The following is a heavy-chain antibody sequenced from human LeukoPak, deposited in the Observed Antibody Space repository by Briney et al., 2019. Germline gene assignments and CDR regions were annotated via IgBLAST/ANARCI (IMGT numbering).Heavy chain of an antibody. Sequence: PSETLSLTCAVYGGSFSGYYWSWIRQPPGKGLEWIGEINHSGSTNYNPSLKSRVTISVDTSKNQFSLKLSPVTAADTAVYYCASSLFGYYFDYWGQGTLVTVSS. CDR3: ASSLFGYYFDY. V-gene: IGHV4-34*01. D-gene: IGHD3-10*01. J-gene: IGHJ4*02. CDR2: INHSGST. CDR1: GGSFSGYY.